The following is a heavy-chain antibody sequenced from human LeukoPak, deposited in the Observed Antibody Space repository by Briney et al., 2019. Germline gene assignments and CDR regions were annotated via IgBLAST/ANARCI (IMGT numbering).Heavy chain of an antibody. Sequence: PGGSLRLSCEASGFTFSSYGFHWVRQAPGKGLDWVAVIWHDGSNDFYSDSVKGRFTISRDNSKNTVYLQMNSLRAEDTAVYYCARNYYDSSGYYIPRFDYWGQGTLVTVSS. V-gene: IGHV3-33*01. J-gene: IGHJ4*02. D-gene: IGHD3-22*01. CDR1: GFTFSSYG. CDR3: ARNYYDSSGYYIPRFDY. CDR2: IWHDGSND.